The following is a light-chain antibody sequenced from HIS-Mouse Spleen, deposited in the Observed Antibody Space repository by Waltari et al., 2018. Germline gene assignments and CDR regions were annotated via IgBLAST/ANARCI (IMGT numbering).Light chain of an antibody. CDR1: QGISSY. CDR3: QQLNSYPP. J-gene: IGKJ4*01. Sequence: DIKLTQSPSFLSAFVRDRVTITCRASQGISSYLAWYQQKPGKAPKLLIYAASPFQSGVPSRFSGSGSGTEFTLTISSLQPEDFAPYYCQQLNSYPPFGGGTKVEIK. V-gene: IGKV1-9*01. CDR2: AAS.